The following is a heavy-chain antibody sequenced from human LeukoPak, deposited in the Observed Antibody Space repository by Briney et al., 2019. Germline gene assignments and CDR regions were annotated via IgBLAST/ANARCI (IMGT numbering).Heavy chain of an antibody. CDR2: INHSGST. V-gene: IGHV4-34*01. D-gene: IGHD3-10*01. CDR1: GGSFSGYY. Sequence: SETLSLTCAVYGGSFSGYYWSWIRQPPGKGLEWIGEINHSGSTNYNPSLKSRVTMSVDTSKNQFSLKLSSVTAADTAVYYCARLRPPSYYYGSGSYQYYFDYWGQGTLVTVSS. J-gene: IGHJ4*02. CDR3: ARLRPPSYYYGSGSYQYYFDY.